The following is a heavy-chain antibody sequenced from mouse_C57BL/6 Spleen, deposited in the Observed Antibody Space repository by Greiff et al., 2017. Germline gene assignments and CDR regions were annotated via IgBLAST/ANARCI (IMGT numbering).Heavy chain of an antibody. CDR2: IYPGDGDT. Sequence: QVQLQQSGPELVKPGASVKISCKASGYAFSSSWMNWVKQRPGKGLEWIGRIYPGDGDTNYNGKFKGKATLTADKSSSTAYMQLSSLTSEDSAVYFCARSVHYYGSTYAMDYWGQGTSVTVSS. J-gene: IGHJ4*01. V-gene: IGHV1-82*01. CDR3: ARSVHYYGSTYAMDY. D-gene: IGHD1-1*01. CDR1: GYAFSSSW.